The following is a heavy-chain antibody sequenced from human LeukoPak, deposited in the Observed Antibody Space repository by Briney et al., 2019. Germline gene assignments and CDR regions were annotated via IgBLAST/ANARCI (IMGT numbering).Heavy chain of an antibody. CDR3: ARLGGSGRARPLVYYYMDV. J-gene: IGHJ6*03. V-gene: IGHV4-59*12. CDR2: IYYSGST. D-gene: IGHD3-10*01. Sequence: PSETLSLTCTVSGGSISSYYWSWIRQPPGKGLEWIGYIYYSGSTNYNPSLKSRVTISVDTSKNQFSLKLSSVTAADTAVYYCARLGGSGRARPLVYYYMDVWGKGTTVTISS. CDR1: GGSISSYY.